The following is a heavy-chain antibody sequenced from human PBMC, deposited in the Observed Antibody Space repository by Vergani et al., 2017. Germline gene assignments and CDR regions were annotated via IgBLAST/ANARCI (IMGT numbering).Heavy chain of an antibody. Sequence: EVQLEESGGGLVLPGRSLRLSCVASGFTSAGYAMHWVRQAQGKGLEWVSGISWNSNSIGYADALKGRFTISRDNAKNSLYLQMNSLRAEDTALYYCAKDLGTSSGGGWFDPWGQGTLVTVSS. V-gene: IGHV3-9*02. CDR2: ISWNSNSI. D-gene: IGHD6-6*01. J-gene: IGHJ5*02. CDR3: AKDLGTSSGGGWFDP. CDR1: GFTSAGYA.